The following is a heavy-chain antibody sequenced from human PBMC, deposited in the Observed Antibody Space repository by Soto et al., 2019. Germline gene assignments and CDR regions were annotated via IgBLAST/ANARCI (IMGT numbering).Heavy chain of an antibody. D-gene: IGHD4-17*01. CDR2: IYYSGST. CDR1: GGSISSSSYY. CDR3: ARLGGMTTVTTSFYYGMDI. Sequence: QLQLQESGPGLVKPSETLSLTCTVSGGSISSSSYYWGWIRQPPGKGLEWIGSIYYSGSTYYNPTLKSRVTISVDTSQNQFSLQLTSVPAADTAVYYCARLGGMTTVTTSFYYGMDIWGQGTTVTVSS. J-gene: IGHJ6*02. V-gene: IGHV4-39*01.